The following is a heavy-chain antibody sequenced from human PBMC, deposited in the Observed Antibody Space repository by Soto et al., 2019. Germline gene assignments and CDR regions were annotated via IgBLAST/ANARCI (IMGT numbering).Heavy chain of an antibody. CDR1: GFTFSSYA. J-gene: IGHJ4*02. CDR3: ASRSSSCYFDY. Sequence: GGSLRLSCAASGFTFSSYAMNWVRQAPGKGLEWVSVISGSDGSTYYADSVKGRFTISRDNSKNTLNLQMNSLRAEDTAVYYCASRSSSCYFDYWGQGTLVTVSS. CDR2: ISGSDGST. D-gene: IGHD6-13*01. V-gene: IGHV3-23*01.